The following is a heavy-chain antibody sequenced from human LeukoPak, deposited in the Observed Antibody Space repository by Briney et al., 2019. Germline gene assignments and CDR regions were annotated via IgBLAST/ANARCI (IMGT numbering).Heavy chain of an antibody. CDR1: GFFFSDCT. D-gene: IGHD3-10*01. J-gene: IGHJ4*02. V-gene: IGHV3-23*01. CDR3: AKPHASGIYLPYDN. Sequence: GGSLRLSCAASGFFFSDCTMSWLRQAPGEGLQWVSAITPNGGFATYAESVKGRFIISRDNSRNTLYLQMNSLRAEDTAVYYCAKPHASGIYLPYDNWGQGTPVTVSS. CDR2: ITPNGGFA.